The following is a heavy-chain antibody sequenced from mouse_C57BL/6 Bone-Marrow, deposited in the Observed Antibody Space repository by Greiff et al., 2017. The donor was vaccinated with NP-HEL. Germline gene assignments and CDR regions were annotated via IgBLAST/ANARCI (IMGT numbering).Heavy chain of an antibody. Sequence: VQLVESGAELVRPGASVKLSCKASGYTFTDYYINWVKQRPGQGLEWIARIYPGSGNTYYNEKFKGKATLTAEKSSSTAYMQLSSRTSEDSAVYFCARGDYYGSNLAYWGQGTLVTVSA. CDR3: ARGDYYGSNLAY. CDR2: IYPGSGNT. CDR1: GYTFTDYY. J-gene: IGHJ3*01. D-gene: IGHD1-1*01. V-gene: IGHV1-76*01.